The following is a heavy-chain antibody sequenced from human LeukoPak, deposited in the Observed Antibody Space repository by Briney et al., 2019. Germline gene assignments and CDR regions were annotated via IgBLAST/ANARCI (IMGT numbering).Heavy chain of an antibody. Sequence: ASVKVSCKASGGTFSSYAISWVRQAPGQGLEWMGGIIPIFGTANYAQKFQGRVTITADESTSTAYMELSSLRSEDTAVYYCARDFSVRVAPGFDYWGQGTLVTVSS. CDR3: ARDFSVRVAPGFDY. D-gene: IGHD3-16*01. CDR2: IIPIFGTA. J-gene: IGHJ4*02. V-gene: IGHV1-69*13. CDR1: GGTFSSYA.